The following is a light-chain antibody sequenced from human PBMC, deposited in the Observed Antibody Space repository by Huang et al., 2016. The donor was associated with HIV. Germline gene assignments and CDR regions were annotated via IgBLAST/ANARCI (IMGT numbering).Light chain of an antibody. J-gene: IGKJ1*01. CDR3: HQRSDWPRT. CDR2: DAS. CDR1: QSVSKS. Sequence: EIVLTQSPATLSLSPGERATLSCRASQSVSKSLAWYQQKPGQTPKLLIYDASNMAAGIPARFSGSGSGTDFTLTISRLEPEDFALYYCHQRSDWPRTFGQGTKVEIK. V-gene: IGKV3-11*01.